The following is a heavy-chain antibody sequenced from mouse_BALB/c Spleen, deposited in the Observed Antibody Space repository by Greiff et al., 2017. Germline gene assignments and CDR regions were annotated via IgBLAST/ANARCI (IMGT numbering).Heavy chain of an antibody. V-gene: IGHV5-6-4*01. CDR3: TRGDYYGSSSRPYLDY. CDR2: ISSGGSYT. CDR1: GFTFSSYT. D-gene: IGHD1-1*01. J-gene: IGHJ2*01. Sequence: EVKLMESGGGLVKPGGSLKLSCAASGFTFSSYTMSWVRQTPEKRLEWVATISSGGSYTYYPDSVKGRFTISRDNAKNTLYLQMSSLKSEDTAMYYCTRGDYYGSSSRPYLDYWGQGTTLTVSS.